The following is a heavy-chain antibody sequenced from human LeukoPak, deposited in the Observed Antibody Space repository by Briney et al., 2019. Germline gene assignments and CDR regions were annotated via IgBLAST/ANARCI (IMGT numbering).Heavy chain of an antibody. J-gene: IGHJ4*02. D-gene: IGHD1-14*01. CDR1: GFTFSSYS. CDR3: ARGEPTDY. V-gene: IGHV3-21*01. Sequence: PGGSLRLSCAASGFTFSSYSMNWVRQAPGKGLEWVSSISSSSSYMYYADSVKGRFTISRDKAKNSLYLQMNSLRAEDTAVYYCARGEPTDYWGQGTLVTVSS. CDR2: ISSSSSYM.